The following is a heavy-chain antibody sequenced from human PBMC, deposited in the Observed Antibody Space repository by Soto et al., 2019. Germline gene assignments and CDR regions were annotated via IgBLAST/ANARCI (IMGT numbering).Heavy chain of an antibody. D-gene: IGHD3-10*01. CDR2: INPNSGNI. Sequence: GASVKVSFKASGNTFTRYDINWLRQATGHGLEWMGWINPNSGNIGYAQKFQGRVTMTRDTAIRTAYMEVSRLRSDDTAVYYCARGRASGSYYLLDYWGQGTLVTVSS. J-gene: IGHJ4*02. V-gene: IGHV1-8*01. CDR3: ARGRASGSYYLLDY. CDR1: GNTFTRYD.